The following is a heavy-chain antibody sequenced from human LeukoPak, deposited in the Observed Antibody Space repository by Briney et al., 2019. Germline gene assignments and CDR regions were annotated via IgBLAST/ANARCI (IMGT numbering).Heavy chain of an antibody. D-gene: IGHD2-2*01. CDR2: ISWDGGST. CDR1: GFTFDDYA. V-gene: IGHV3-43D*03. Sequence: GGSLRLSCAASGFTFDDYAMHWVRQAPGKGLEWVSLISWDGGSTYYADSVKGRFTISRDNSKNSLYLQMNSLRAEDTALYYCAKDIGYCSSTSCYPGYYYGMDVWGQGTTVTVFS. J-gene: IGHJ6*02. CDR3: AKDIGYCSSTSCYPGYYYGMDV.